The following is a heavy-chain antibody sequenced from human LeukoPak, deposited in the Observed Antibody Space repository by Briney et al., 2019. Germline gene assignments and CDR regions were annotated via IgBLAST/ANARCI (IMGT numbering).Heavy chain of an antibody. CDR2: ISYDGSNK. J-gene: IGHJ4*02. CDR1: GFTFSSYA. Sequence: GRSLRLSCAASGFTFSSYAMRWVRQAPGKGLEWVAVISYDGSNKYYADSVKGRFTISRDNSKNTLYLQMNSLRAEDTAVYYCARDMGYGDNTFYFDYWGQGTLVTVSS. D-gene: IGHD4-17*01. V-gene: IGHV3-30-3*01. CDR3: ARDMGYGDNTFYFDY.